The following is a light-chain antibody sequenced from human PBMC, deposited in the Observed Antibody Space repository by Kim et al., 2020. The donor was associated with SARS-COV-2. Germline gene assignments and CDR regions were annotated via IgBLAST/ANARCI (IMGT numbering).Light chain of an antibody. V-gene: IGLV1-44*01. Sequence: QSVLTQPPSASGTPGQRVTISCSGSSSSIGSNPVNWYQQFPGTAPKLVIHSNSQRPSGVPDRFSASKSGTSASLAISGLQSEDEGDYYCAAWDDSLNGRVFGGGTKLTVL. J-gene: IGLJ3*02. CDR2: SNS. CDR1: SSSIGSNP. CDR3: AAWDDSLNGRV.